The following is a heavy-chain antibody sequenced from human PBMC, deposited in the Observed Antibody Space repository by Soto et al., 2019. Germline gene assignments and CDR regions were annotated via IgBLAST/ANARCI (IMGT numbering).Heavy chain of an antibody. CDR3: ARDGQSQLVVSYYDGFDI. D-gene: IGHD2-2*01. J-gene: IGHJ6*02. CDR2: ISSTSVHI. V-gene: IGHV3-21*01. CDR1: GFMFRCYA. Sequence: GGSLRLSFAASGFMFRCYAMPWVRQAPGKVREWLSFISSTSVHIYYADSVKGRFTISIDNSKNSLYLQMNRLRADDTAVYYCARDGQSQLVVSYYDGFDIWGQGTTVTVSS.